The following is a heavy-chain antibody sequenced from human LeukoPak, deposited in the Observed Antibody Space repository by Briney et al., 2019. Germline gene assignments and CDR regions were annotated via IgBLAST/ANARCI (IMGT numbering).Heavy chain of an antibody. Sequence: SETLSLTCTVSGGSISSSNYYWGWIRQPPGKGLEWIGNIYYSGSIYYKPSLKTRVTISVDTSKNQFSLKLTSVTAADTAVYYCARHASVDGNWPRPLDYWGQGSLVTVSS. V-gene: IGHV4-39*01. CDR1: GGSISSSNYY. D-gene: IGHD6-19*01. CDR3: ARHASVDGNWPRPLDY. CDR2: IYYSGSI. J-gene: IGHJ4*02.